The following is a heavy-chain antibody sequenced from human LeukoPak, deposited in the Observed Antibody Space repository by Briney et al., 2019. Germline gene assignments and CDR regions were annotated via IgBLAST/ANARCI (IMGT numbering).Heavy chain of an antibody. CDR2: ISGSGGST. CDR1: GFTFSSYA. CDR3: AKAMLGWFGELPPEDGPRSYYYYGMDV. D-gene: IGHD3-10*01. V-gene: IGHV3-23*01. J-gene: IGHJ6*02. Sequence: GGSLRLSCAASGFTFSSYAMSWVRQAPGKGLEWVSAISGSGGSTYYADSVKGRFTISRDNSKNTLYLQMNSLRAEDTAVYYCAKAMLGWFGELPPEDGPRSYYYYGMDVWGQGTTVTVSS.